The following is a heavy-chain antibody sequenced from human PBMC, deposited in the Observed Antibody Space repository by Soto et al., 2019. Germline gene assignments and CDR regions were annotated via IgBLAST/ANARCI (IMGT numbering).Heavy chain of an antibody. V-gene: IGHV1-58*02. CDR2: IVVGSGNT. D-gene: IGHD6-13*01. Sequence: QMQLVQSGPEVKKPGTSVKVSCKASGFTFTSSAMQWVRQARGQRLEWIGWIVVGSGNTNYAQKFQERVTITRDMSTSTAYMELSSLRSEDTVVYYCAAVAPSIAAAGITLDPWGQGTLVTVSS. CDR3: AAVAPSIAAAGITLDP. CDR1: GFTFTSSA. J-gene: IGHJ5*02.